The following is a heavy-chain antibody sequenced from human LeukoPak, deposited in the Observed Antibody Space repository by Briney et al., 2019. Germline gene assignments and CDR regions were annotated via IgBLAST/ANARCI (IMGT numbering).Heavy chain of an antibody. D-gene: IGHD6-6*01. CDR1: GGSISSSNW. J-gene: IGHJ3*02. CDR2: IYHSGST. Sequence: SETLSLTCAVSGGSISSSNWWGWVRQPPGKGLEWIGEIYHSGSTNYNPSLKSRVTISLDKSKNHFSLKLSSVTAADTAVYYCARDESQEGSSPSYAFDIWGQGTMVTVSS. V-gene: IGHV4-4*02. CDR3: ARDESQEGSSPSYAFDI.